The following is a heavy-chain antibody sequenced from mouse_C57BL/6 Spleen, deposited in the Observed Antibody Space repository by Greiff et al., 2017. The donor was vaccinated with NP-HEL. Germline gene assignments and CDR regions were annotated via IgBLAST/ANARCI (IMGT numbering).Heavy chain of an antibody. D-gene: IGHD1-1*01. J-gene: IGHJ2*01. CDR2: IYPGDGDT. Sequence: VQLQQSGPELVKPGASVKISCKASGYAFSSSWMNWVKQRPGKGLEWIGRIYPGDGDTNYNGKFKGKATLTADKSSSTGYMQLSSLTSEDSAVYFCARGGSSYDYWGQGTTLTVSS. CDR1: GYAFSSSW. V-gene: IGHV1-82*01. CDR3: ARGGSSYDY.